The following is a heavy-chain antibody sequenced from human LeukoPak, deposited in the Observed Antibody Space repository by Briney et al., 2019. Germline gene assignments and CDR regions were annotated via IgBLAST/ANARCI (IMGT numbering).Heavy chain of an antibody. J-gene: IGHJ4*02. CDR1: GFTFSSYT. D-gene: IGHD3-10*01. V-gene: IGHV3-30*04. Sequence: GGSLRLSCAASGFTFSSYTMYWVRQTPGKGLEWVAAISYDGSNHNYADSVKGRFTISRDNAKNSLYLQMNSLRAEDTALYYCAKDQGGYYYGSGSYPFDYWGQGTLVTVSS. CDR3: AKDQGGYYYGSGSYPFDY. CDR2: ISYDGSNH.